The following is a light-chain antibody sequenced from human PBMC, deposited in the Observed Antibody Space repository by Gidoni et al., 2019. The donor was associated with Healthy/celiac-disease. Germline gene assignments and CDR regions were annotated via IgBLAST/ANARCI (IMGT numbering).Light chain of an antibody. CDR2: AAS. J-gene: IGKJ1*01. CDR1: QSISIY. V-gene: IGKV1-39*01. Sequence: IQMSQSPSSLSASVGDRVTITCRASQSISIYLNWYQQKPGKAPKLLIYAASSLQSGVPSRFSGSGSGTDFTLTISSLQPEDFATYYCQQSNSTPPAFGQGTKVEIK. CDR3: QQSNSTPPA.